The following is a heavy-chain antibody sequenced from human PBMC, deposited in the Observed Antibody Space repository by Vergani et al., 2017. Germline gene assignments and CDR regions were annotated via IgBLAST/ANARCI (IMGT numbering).Heavy chain of an antibody. D-gene: IGHD2-2*02. J-gene: IGHJ2*01. Sequence: EVQLVESGGGLVQPGGSLRLSCAASGFTFSSYWMTWVRQAPGKGLEWVASIKQDGSEKNYVDSVKGRFTLSRDNAKNSLYLQMNSLRAEDTALYYCAKDMEYQLLYGGYFDLWGRGTLVTVSS. V-gene: IGHV3-7*03. CDR3: AKDMEYQLLYGGYFDL. CDR2: IKQDGSEK. CDR1: GFTFSSYW.